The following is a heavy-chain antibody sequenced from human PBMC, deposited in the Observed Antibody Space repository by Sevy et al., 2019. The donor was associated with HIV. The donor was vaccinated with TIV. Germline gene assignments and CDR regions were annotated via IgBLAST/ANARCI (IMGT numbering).Heavy chain of an antibody. Sequence: GGSLRLSCAASGFTVSSNYMSWVRQAPGKGLEWVSVIYGGGSTYYADSVKGRFTISRDNSKNTLYLQMNSLRAEDTAVYYCAREITMVRGVVDIWGQGTMVTVSS. J-gene: IGHJ3*02. V-gene: IGHV3-53*01. CDR3: AREITMVRGVVDI. CDR2: IYGGGST. D-gene: IGHD3-10*01. CDR1: GFTVSSNY.